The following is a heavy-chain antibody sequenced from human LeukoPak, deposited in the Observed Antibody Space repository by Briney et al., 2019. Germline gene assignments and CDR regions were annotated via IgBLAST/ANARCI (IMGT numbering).Heavy chain of an antibody. CDR2: ISGSGGST. CDR1: GFTFSSYA. V-gene: IGHV3-23*01. Sequence: GGSLRLSCAASGFTFSSYAMSWVRQAPGKGLEWVSAISGSGGSTYYADSVKGRFTIFRDNSKNTLYLQMNSLRAEDTAVYYCAKDPYDSSGYNEFDYWGQGTLVTVSS. CDR3: AKDPYDSSGYNEFDY. D-gene: IGHD3-22*01. J-gene: IGHJ4*02.